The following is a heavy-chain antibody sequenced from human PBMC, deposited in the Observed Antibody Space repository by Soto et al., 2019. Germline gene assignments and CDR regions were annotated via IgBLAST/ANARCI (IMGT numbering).Heavy chain of an antibody. CDR1: GYTFTSYG. CDR3: ARERAAREHPLDHDAFDI. J-gene: IGHJ3*02. Sequence: ASVKVSCKASGYTFTSYGISWVRQAPGQGLEWMGWISAYNGNTNYAQKLQGRVTMTTDTSTSTAYMELRSLRSDDTAVYYCARERAAREHPLDHDAFDIWGQGTMVTVSS. D-gene: IGHD6-6*01. CDR2: ISAYNGNT. V-gene: IGHV1-18*01.